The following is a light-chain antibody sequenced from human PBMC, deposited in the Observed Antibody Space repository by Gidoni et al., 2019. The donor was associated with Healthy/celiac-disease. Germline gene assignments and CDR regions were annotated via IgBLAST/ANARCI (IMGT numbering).Light chain of an antibody. CDR2: GAS. Sequence: IVSPPSPCTLSLSLGERATLSCRASQSISSGYLAWYQQKPGQAPRLLNYGASSKAPGIPDRFSGSGSGADFTLTISRLEPEDFAVYYCQQYGSSPYTFGQGTKLEIK. V-gene: IGKV3-20*01. J-gene: IGKJ2*01. CDR3: QQYGSSPYT. CDR1: QSISSGY.